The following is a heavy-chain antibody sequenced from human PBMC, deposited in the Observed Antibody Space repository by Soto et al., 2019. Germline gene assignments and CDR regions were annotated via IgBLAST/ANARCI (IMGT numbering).Heavy chain of an antibody. D-gene: IGHD3-22*01. V-gene: IGHV3-48*02. CDR2: ISSSSSTI. Sequence: GGSLRLSCAASGFTFRSYSMNWVRQAPGKGLEWISYISSSSSTISYGDSVKGRFAISRDNARNSLSLQMNSLRDEDTAVYYCERLMIVKGGEAFDIWGQGTMVTVSS. J-gene: IGHJ3*02. CDR1: GFTFRSYS. CDR3: ERLMIVKGGEAFDI.